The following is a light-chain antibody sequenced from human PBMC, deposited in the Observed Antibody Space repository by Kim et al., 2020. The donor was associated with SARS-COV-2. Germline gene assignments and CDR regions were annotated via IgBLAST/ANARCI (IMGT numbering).Light chain of an antibody. J-gene: IGKJ2*01. V-gene: IGKV3-20*01. CDR2: GVS. CDR3: QQYDNSAKYT. CDR1: QSVRSNF. Sequence: SLSPGERATLSCRASQSVRSNFLAWYQQKVGQAPRLLIYGVSTRATGIPDRFSGSGSGTDFTLAISRLEPEDFAVYYCQQYDNSAKYTFGQGTKLEI.